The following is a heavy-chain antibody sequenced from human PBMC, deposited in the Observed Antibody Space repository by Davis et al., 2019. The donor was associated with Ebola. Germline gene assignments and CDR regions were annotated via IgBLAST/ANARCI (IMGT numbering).Heavy chain of an antibody. CDR2: IQYSGTT. Sequence: SETLSLTCTVSGGSISSYYWSWLRQPPGKQLEWIGNIQYSGTTYYNPSLKSRVTISVDMSKNQFSLRLTSVTAADTAVYYCAREASYGNYGRYFDYWGPGTLVTVSS. CDR1: GGSISSYY. J-gene: IGHJ4*02. D-gene: IGHD4-11*01. CDR3: AREASYGNYGRYFDY. V-gene: IGHV4-59*12.